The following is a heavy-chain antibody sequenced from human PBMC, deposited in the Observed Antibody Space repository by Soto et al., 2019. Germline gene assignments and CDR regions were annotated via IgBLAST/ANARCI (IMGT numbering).Heavy chain of an antibody. CDR3: ASPKKASSGWFDFDY. J-gene: IGHJ4*02. CDR1: GFTFSSYV. Sequence: GGSLRLSCAASGFTFSSYVMHWVRQAPGKGLEWVAVISYDGSNKYYADSVKGRFTISRDNSKNTLYLQMNSLRAEDTAVYYCASPKKASSGWFDFDYWGQGTLVTVSS. CDR2: ISYDGSNK. V-gene: IGHV3-30-3*01. D-gene: IGHD6-19*01.